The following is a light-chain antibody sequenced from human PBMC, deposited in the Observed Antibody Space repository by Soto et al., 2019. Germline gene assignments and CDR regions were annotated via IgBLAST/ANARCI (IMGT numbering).Light chain of an antibody. CDR3: SSYTRNSTQV. CDR1: SSDVGGYNY. Sequence: QSALTQPASVSGSPGQSITISCTGTSSDVGGYNYVSWYQQHPGKAPKLMIYEVSNRPSGVSNRFSGSKSGNTASLTISRLQAEDEADYYCSSYTRNSTQVFGGGTKLTVL. V-gene: IGLV2-14*01. J-gene: IGLJ2*01. CDR2: EVS.